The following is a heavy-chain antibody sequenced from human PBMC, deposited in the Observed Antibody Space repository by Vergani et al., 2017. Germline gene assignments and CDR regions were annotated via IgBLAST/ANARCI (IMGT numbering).Heavy chain of an antibody. Sequence: QVQLVESGGGVVQRGRSLRLSCAASGFTFNLYGMHWVRQAPGKGLEWVAVTWYDGNNKQYADSVKGRFTISRDNSKSTMYLQMNSLRDEDTGVYYCARDLRLLYNRFDPWGQGTLVTVSS. CDR1: GFTFNLYG. D-gene: IGHD1-14*01. CDR3: ARDLRLLYNRFDP. J-gene: IGHJ5*02. CDR2: TWYDGNNK. V-gene: IGHV3-33*01.